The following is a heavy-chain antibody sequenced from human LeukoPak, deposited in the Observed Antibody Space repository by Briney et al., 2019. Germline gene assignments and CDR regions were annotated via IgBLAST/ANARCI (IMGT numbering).Heavy chain of an antibody. V-gene: IGHV1-46*01. CDR2: INPSGGST. Sequence: ASVKVSCKASGYTFTSYYMHWVRQAPGQGLEWMGIINPSGGSTSYAQKFQGRVTMTRDMSTSTVYMELGSLRSEDTAVYYCARDSSGYYFYGPWYFDLWGRGTLVTVSS. CDR1: GYTFTSYY. D-gene: IGHD3-22*01. CDR3: ARDSSGYYFYGPWYFDL. J-gene: IGHJ2*01.